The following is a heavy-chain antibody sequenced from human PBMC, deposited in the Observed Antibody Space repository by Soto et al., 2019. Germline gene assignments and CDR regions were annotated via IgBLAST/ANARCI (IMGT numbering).Heavy chain of an antibody. CDR1: GYTFTGYY. V-gene: IGHV1-2*02. Sequence: ASVKVSCKASGYTFTGYYMHWVRQAPGQGLEWMGWINPNSGGTNYAQKFQGRVTMTRDTSISTAYMELSRLRSDDTAVYYCARDQVPAAKGYYGMDVWGQGTTVTVYS. D-gene: IGHD2-2*01. CDR2: INPNSGGT. CDR3: ARDQVPAAKGYYGMDV. J-gene: IGHJ6*02.